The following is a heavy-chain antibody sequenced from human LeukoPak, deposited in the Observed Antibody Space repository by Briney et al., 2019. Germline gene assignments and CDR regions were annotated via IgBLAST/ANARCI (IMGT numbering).Heavy chain of an antibody. D-gene: IGHD3-3*01. V-gene: IGHV4-39*07. CDR1: GGSISSSSYY. J-gene: IGHJ3*02. CDR3: ARAVNYDFWSGYYVGCAFDI. CDR2: IYHSGST. Sequence: SETLSLTCTVSGGSISSSSYYWGWIRQPPGKGLEWIGSIYHSGSTYYNPSLKSRVTISVDTSKNQFSLKLSSVTAADTAVYYCARAVNYDFWSGYYVGCAFDIWGQGTMVTVSS.